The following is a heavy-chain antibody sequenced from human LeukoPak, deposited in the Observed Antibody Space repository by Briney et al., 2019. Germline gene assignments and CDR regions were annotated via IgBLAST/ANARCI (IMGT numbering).Heavy chain of an antibody. Sequence: ASVKVSCKASENTFTYYHIHWVRQAPGQGVEWMGAVYATGGSTLNTQNFQGRVTMTRDTSTGTVYMELSSLRFEDTAMYYCATEAPRNYYSDYWGQGVLVTVSS. J-gene: IGHJ4*02. V-gene: IGHV1-46*01. CDR3: ATEAPRNYYSDY. CDR1: ENTFTYYH. CDR2: VYATGGST.